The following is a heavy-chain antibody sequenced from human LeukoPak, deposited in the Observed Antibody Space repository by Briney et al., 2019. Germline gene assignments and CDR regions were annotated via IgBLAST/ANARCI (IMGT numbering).Heavy chain of an antibody. D-gene: IGHD3-22*01. Sequence: SVKVSCEASGGTFSSYAISWVRQAPGQGLEWMGGIIPIFGTANYAQKFQGRVTITADKSTSTAYMELSSLRSEDTAVYYCASEEYYDSSGVQGYAFDIWGQGTMVTVSS. CDR1: GGTFSSYA. CDR3: ASEEYYDSSGVQGYAFDI. CDR2: IIPIFGTA. J-gene: IGHJ3*02. V-gene: IGHV1-69*06.